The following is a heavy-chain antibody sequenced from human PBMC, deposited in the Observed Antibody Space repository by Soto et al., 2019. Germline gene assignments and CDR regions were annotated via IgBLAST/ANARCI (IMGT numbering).Heavy chain of an antibody. V-gene: IGHV4-39*01. CDR1: GGSISSSSYY. CDR3: ARVGRFGELLTYYYGMDV. D-gene: IGHD3-10*01. CDR2: IYYSGST. J-gene: IGHJ6*02. Sequence: ASETLSLTCTVSGGSISSSSYYWGWIRQPPGKGLEWIGSIYYSGSTYYNPSLKSRVTISVDTSKNQFSLKLSSVTAADTAVYYCARVGRFGELLTYYYGMDVWGQGTTVTVSS.